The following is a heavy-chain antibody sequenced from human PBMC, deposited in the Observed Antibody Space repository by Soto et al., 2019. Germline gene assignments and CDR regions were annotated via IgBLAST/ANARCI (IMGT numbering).Heavy chain of an antibody. V-gene: IGHV1-69*01. J-gene: IGHJ4*02. CDR2: IIPIFGTA. D-gene: IGHD6-13*01. Sequence: QVQLVQSGAEVKKPGSSVKVSCKASGGTCSSYAISRVRQAPGQGLEWMGGIIPIFGTANYAQKFQGRVTITADESTSTADMELSSLRSEDKDVYYCARETAAEGSYWGQGTLVTVSS. CDR3: ARETAAEGSY. CDR1: GGTCSSYA.